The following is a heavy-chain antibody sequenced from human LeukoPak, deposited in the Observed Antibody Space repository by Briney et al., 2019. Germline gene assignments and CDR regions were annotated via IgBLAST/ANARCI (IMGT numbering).Heavy chain of an antibody. Sequence: PGGSLRLSCAASGFTFSSYGMHWVRQATGKGLEWVSAIGTAGDTYYPGSVKGRFTISRENAKNSLYLQMNSLRAEDTAVYYCARERTGDYFDYWGQGTLVTVSS. CDR2: IGTAGDT. V-gene: IGHV3-13*01. CDR3: ARERTGDYFDY. D-gene: IGHD7-27*01. CDR1: GFTFSSYG. J-gene: IGHJ4*02.